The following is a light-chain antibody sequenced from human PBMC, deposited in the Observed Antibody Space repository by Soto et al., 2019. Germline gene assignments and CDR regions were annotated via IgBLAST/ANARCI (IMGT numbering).Light chain of an antibody. V-gene: IGKV2-28*01. CDR2: LGS. CDR3: VQALQTTLS. CDR1: QSLLHRNGYNY. Sequence: DIVLTQSPLSLPVTPGEPASISCRSSQSLLHRNGYNYLDWYLQKPGQSPQLLIYLGSNRGSGVRARFSGSGSCRAFTLKTSRVEAEDVGIYYCVQALQTTLSFGGGTKV. J-gene: IGKJ4*01.